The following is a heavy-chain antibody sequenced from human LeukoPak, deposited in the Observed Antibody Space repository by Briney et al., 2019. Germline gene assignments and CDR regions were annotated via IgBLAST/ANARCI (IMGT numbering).Heavy chain of an antibody. CDR1: GDSVSSNSAA. CDR3: ARGVEGVYYYYYYYMDV. V-gene: IGHV6-1*01. Sequence: SQTLSLTCAISGDSVSSNSAAWNWIRQSPSRGLEWLGRTYYRSKWYNDYAVSVKGRITINPDTSKNQFSLQLNSVTPEDTAVYYCARGVEGVYYYYYYYMDVWGKGTTVTVSS. CDR2: TYYRSKWYN. D-gene: IGHD3-3*01. J-gene: IGHJ6*03.